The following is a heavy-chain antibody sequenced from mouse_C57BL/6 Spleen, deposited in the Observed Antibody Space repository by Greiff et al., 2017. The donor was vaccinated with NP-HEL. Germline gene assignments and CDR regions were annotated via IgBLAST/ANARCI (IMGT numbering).Heavy chain of an antibody. CDR3: TRRYDY. CDR1: GYTFTDYE. J-gene: IGHJ2*01. V-gene: IGHV1-15*01. CDR2: IDPETGGT. Sequence: LVESGAELVRPGASVTLSCKASGYTFTDYEMHWVKQTPVHGLEWIGAIDPETGGTAYNQKFKGKAILTADKSSSTAYMELRSLTSEDSAVYYCTRRYDYWGQGTTLTVSS. D-gene: IGHD2-14*01.